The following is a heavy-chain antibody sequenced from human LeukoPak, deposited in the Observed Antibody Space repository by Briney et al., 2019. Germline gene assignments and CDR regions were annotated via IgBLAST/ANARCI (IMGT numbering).Heavy chain of an antibody. Sequence: GGSLRLSCAASGFTVSSNYMSWVRQAPGKGLEWVSVIYSGGSTYYADSVKGRFTISRDNSKNTLYLQMNSLRAEDTAVYYCAKGPLGSSGWYVGYFDYWGQGTLVTVSS. CDR1: GFTVSSNY. CDR2: IYSGGST. V-gene: IGHV3-66*02. CDR3: AKGPLGSSGWYVGYFDY. D-gene: IGHD6-19*01. J-gene: IGHJ4*02.